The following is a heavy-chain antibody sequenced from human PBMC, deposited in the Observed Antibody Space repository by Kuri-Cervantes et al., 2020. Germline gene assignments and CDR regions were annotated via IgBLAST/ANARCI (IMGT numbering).Heavy chain of an antibody. Sequence: GGSLRLSCAASGFTFDDYAMHWVRQAPGKGLEWVSGISWNSGSIGYADSVRGRFTISRDNAKNSLYLQMNSLRAEDTALYYCAAYDSSGYYYGHWGQGTLVTVSS. CDR2: ISWNSGSI. CDR3: AAYDSSGYYYGH. D-gene: IGHD3-22*01. V-gene: IGHV3-9*01. CDR1: GFTFDDYA. J-gene: IGHJ4*02.